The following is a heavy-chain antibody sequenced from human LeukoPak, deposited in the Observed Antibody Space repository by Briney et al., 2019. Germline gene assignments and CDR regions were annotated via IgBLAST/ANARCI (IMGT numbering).Heavy chain of an antibody. CDR3: AKDRVATVTTFNDY. Sequence: GSLRLSCAASGFTVSSNYMSWVRQAPGKGLEWVSVIYSGGSTNYADSVKGRFTISRDNSKNTLYLQMNSLRAEDTAVYYCAKDRVATVTTFNDYWGQGTLVTVSS. J-gene: IGHJ4*02. V-gene: IGHV3-53*01. CDR2: IYSGGST. D-gene: IGHD4-17*01. CDR1: GFTVSSNY.